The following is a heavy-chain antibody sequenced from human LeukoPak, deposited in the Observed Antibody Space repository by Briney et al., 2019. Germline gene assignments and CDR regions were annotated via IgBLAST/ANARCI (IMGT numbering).Heavy chain of an antibody. Sequence: PGGSLRLSCAASGFTFSNYAMTWVRRAPGKGLQWVSSISDSGTSTDYADSVKGRFTIARDNSKSTVYLQMNSLRAGDTAVYCCAKGPRYCSSTSCYRGDYWGQGTLVTVSS. V-gene: IGHV3-23*01. J-gene: IGHJ4*02. D-gene: IGHD2-2*01. CDR2: ISDSGTST. CDR1: GFTFSNYA. CDR3: AKGPRYCSSTSCYRGDY.